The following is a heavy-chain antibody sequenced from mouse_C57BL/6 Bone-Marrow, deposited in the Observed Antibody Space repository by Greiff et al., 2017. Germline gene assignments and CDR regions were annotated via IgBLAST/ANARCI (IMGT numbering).Heavy chain of an antibody. CDR3: ARPHYYGSIFDY. J-gene: IGHJ2*01. CDR1: GFTFSDYG. Sequence: EVKLMESGGGLVKPGGSLKLSCAASGFTFSDYGMHWVRQAPEKGLEWVAYISSGSSTIYYADTVKGRFTISRDNAKNTLFLQMTSLRSEDTAMYYCARPHYYGSIFDYWGQGTTLTVSS. D-gene: IGHD1-1*01. CDR2: ISSGSSTI. V-gene: IGHV5-17*01.